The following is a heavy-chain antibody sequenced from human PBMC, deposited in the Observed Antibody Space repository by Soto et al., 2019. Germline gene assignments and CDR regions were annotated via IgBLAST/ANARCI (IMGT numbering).Heavy chain of an antibody. Sequence: QVQLVQSGAEVKKPGASVKVSCKASGYTFTDYYIHWVRQAPGQGLEWMGMINPSGGSTDYAQKFRGRVTMPRDTSTGTVYMELSSLRSEDTAVYYCARPPFPGCINAVCYPFDYWGQGNLVTVSS. D-gene: IGHD2-8*01. CDR1: GYTFTDYY. J-gene: IGHJ4*02. CDR2: INPSGGST. V-gene: IGHV1-46*01. CDR3: ARPPFPGCINAVCYPFDY.